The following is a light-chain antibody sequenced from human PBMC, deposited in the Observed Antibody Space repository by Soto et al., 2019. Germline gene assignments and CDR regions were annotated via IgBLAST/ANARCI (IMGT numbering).Light chain of an antibody. J-gene: IGKJ1*01. CDR3: QQYDTSPRT. Sequence: EIVLTQSPGTLSLSPGERATLSCRASQSLSSNYLAWHQQKTGQAPRLLIYGASSRATGIPDRFSGIGSGTDFTLTITRLEPEDFAVYYCQQYDTSPRTFGQGTKVEIK. CDR1: QSLSSNY. CDR2: GAS. V-gene: IGKV3-20*01.